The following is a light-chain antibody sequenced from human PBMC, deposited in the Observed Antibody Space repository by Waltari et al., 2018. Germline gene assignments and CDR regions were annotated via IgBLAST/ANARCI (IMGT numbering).Light chain of an antibody. CDR1: QNINIF. Sequence: DIQMTQSPSSLSASVGDRVTITCRASQNINIFLSWYQQRPVRAPRLLIYAASSLHSGVPSRFSGSGSGTDFTLTIASLQPEDFATYYCQQSDTFFALTFGGGTKVEI. CDR2: AAS. CDR3: QQSDTFFALT. J-gene: IGKJ4*01. V-gene: IGKV1-39*01.